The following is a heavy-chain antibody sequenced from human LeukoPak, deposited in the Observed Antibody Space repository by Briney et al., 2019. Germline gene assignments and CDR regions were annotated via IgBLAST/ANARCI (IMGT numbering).Heavy chain of an antibody. CDR3: AKGVGYCSGGSCQQFDY. V-gene: IGHV3-23*01. CDR1: GFTFSSYE. Sequence: PGGSLRLSCAASGFTFSSYEMNWVRQAPGKGPEWVSAITPGSGGSTYYADSVKGRFTISRDNSKNTLYLQMNSLRAEDTAVYYCAKGVGYCSGGSCQQFDYWGQGTLVTVSS. J-gene: IGHJ4*02. CDR2: ITPGSGGST. D-gene: IGHD2-15*01.